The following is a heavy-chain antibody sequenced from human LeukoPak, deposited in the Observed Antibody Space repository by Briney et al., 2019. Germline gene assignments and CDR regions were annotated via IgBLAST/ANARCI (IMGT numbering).Heavy chain of an antibody. V-gene: IGHV4-61*02. CDR1: GGSISSGSYY. J-gene: IGHJ4*02. CDR3: ARGGAAAGDY. CDR2: IYTSGGT. Sequence: SETLSLTCTVSGGSISSGSYYWSWIRQPAGKGLEWIGRIYTSGGTNYNPSLKSRVTISVDTSKNQFSLKLSSVTAADTAVYYCARGGAAAGDYWGQGTLVTVSS. D-gene: IGHD6-13*01.